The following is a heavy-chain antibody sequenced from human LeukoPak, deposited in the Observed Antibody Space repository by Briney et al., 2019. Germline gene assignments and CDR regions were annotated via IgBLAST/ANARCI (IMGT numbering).Heavy chain of an antibody. CDR1: GGSISSGSYY. D-gene: IGHD1-26*01. CDR2: IYTSGST. V-gene: IGHV4-61*02. Sequence: PSETLSLTCTVSGGSISSGSYYWSWIRQPAGKGLEWIGRIYTSGSTNYNPSLKSRVTISVDTSKNQFSLKLSSVTAADTAVYYCARQGVGATRLGYWGQGTLVTVSS. J-gene: IGHJ4*02. CDR3: ARQGVGATRLGY.